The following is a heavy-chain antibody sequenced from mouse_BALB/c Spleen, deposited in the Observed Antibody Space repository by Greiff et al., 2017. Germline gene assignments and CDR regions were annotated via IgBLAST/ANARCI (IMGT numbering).Heavy chain of an antibody. V-gene: IGHV1-80*01. J-gene: IGHJ1*01. CDR3: ARSDGSSHWYFDV. D-gene: IGHD1-1*01. CDR1: GYAFSSYW. CDR2: IYPGDGDT. Sequence: VQLVESGAELVRPGSSVKISCKASGYAFSSYWMNWVKQRPGQGLEWIGQIYPGDGDTNYNGKFKGKATLTADKSSSTAYMQLSSLTSEDSAVYFCARSDGSSHWYFDVWGAGTTVTVSS.